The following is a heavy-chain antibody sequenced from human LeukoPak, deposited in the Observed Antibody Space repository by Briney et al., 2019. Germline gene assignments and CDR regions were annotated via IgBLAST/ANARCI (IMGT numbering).Heavy chain of an antibody. V-gene: IGHV5-51*01. Sequence: NPGESLKISCKGSGYSFTNYWIGWVRQMPGKGLEWMGIIYPGDSDTRYSPSFQGQVTISADKSISTAYLQWSTLKASDTAMYYCARLAVSAATPYYYFDYWGQGTLVTVSS. CDR1: GYSFTNYW. CDR3: ARLAVSAATPYYYFDY. CDR2: IYPGDSDT. D-gene: IGHD2-15*01. J-gene: IGHJ4*02.